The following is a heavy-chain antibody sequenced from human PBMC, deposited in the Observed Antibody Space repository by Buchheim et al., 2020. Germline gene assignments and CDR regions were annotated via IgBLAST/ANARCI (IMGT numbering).Heavy chain of an antibody. Sequence: QLQLQESGPGLVKPSETLSLTCTVSGGSISSSSYYWGWIRQPPGKGLEWIGSIYYSGSTYYNPSLQSRVTISVDTSKNQFSLMLSSVTAADTAVYYCARLGSSSRWLLYPYYYYGMDVWGQGTT. V-gene: IGHV4-39*01. CDR3: ARLGSSSRWLLYPYYYYGMDV. CDR2: IYYSGST. J-gene: IGHJ6*02. D-gene: IGHD3-3*01. CDR1: GGSISSSSYY.